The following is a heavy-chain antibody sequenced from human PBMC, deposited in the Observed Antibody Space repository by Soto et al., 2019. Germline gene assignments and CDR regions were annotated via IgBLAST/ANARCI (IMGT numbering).Heavy chain of an antibody. Sequence: QVQLVQSGAEVKKPGASVKVSCKASGYTFTSYDINWVRQAAGQGLEWIGWMNPKSGKAVYAQKFQGRVTMAGNTSISTAYMELSSLRSDDTAVYFCARGVVVVSATYWYFDLWGRGTLVTVSS. J-gene: IGHJ2*01. CDR1: GYTFTSYD. D-gene: IGHD2-15*01. V-gene: IGHV1-8*01. CDR3: ARGVVVVSATYWYFDL. CDR2: MNPKSGKA.